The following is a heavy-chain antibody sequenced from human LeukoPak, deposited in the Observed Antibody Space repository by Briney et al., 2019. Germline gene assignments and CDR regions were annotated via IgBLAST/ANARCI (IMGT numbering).Heavy chain of an antibody. Sequence: GASVKVSCKASGYTFTGYYMHWVRQAPGQGLEWMGWINPNSGGTNYAQKFQGRVTMTRDTSISTAYMELSRLRSDDTAVYYCARAGYYYGSGSSYRSGAFDIWGQGTMVTVSS. V-gene: IGHV1-2*02. J-gene: IGHJ3*02. CDR2: INPNSGGT. CDR3: ARAGYYYGSGSSYRSGAFDI. D-gene: IGHD3-10*01. CDR1: GYTFTGYY.